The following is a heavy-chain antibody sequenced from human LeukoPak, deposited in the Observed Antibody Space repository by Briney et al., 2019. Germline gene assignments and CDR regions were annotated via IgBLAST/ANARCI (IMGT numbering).Heavy chain of an antibody. CDR3: ARHGLDIVVVVAPFDY. V-gene: IGHV4-30-2*01. Sequence: SETLSLTCAVSGGSISSGGYSWSWIRQPPGKGLEWIGYIYHSGSTYYNPSLKSRVTISVDRSKNQFSLKLSSVTAADTAVYYCARHGLDIVVVVAPFDYWGQGTLVTVSS. J-gene: IGHJ4*02. D-gene: IGHD2-15*01. CDR1: GGSISSGGYS. CDR2: IYHSGST.